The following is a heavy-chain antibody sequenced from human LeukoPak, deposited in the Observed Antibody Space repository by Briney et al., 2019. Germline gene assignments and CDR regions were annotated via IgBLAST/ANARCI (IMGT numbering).Heavy chain of an antibody. CDR1: GFTVSSNY. D-gene: IGHD6-13*01. CDR3: ARDPEAAAFDY. CDR2: LYSGGTT. Sequence: PGGSLRLSCAASGFTVSSNYMSWVRQAPGKGLEWVSILYSGGTTYYADSVKGRFTISRDNSKNTLYLQMNSLRAEDTAVYYCARDPEAAAFDYWGQGTLVTVS. J-gene: IGHJ4*02. V-gene: IGHV3-53*01.